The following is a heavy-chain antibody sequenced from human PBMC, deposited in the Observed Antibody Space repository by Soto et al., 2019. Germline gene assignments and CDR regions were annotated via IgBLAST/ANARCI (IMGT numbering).Heavy chain of an antibody. D-gene: IGHD4-17*01. J-gene: IGHJ4*02. Sequence: PSETLSLTCTVSGGSISSGGYYWSWIRQHPGKGLEWIGYIYYSGSTYYNPSLKSRVTISVDTSKNQFSLKLSSVTAADTAVYYCARCYGDYAAGFDYWGQGTLVTVSS. CDR2: IYYSGST. V-gene: IGHV4-31*03. CDR3: ARCYGDYAAGFDY. CDR1: GGSISSGGYY.